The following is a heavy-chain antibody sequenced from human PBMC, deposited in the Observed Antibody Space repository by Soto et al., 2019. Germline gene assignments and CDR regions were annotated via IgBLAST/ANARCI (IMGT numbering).Heavy chain of an antibody. Sequence: QVQLVQSGAEVRKPGASVKVSCEASGYTFTSYDIYWVRQATGQGLEWMGWMNPSTGNSGYAQKFQGRVTMTSDTSISTAHMEQSSLRSEDTAVYYCARRAETNGWNGFGADKYYFDFWGQGTLVTVSS. CDR2: MNPSTGNS. D-gene: IGHD1-1*01. CDR3: ARRAETNGWNGFGADKYYFDF. V-gene: IGHV1-8*01. J-gene: IGHJ4*02. CDR1: GYTFTSYD.